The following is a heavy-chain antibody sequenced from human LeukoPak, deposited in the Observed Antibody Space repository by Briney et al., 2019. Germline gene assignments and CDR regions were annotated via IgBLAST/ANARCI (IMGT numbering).Heavy chain of an antibody. D-gene: IGHD4-17*01. J-gene: IGHJ4*02. CDR1: GFTFSSYG. CDR3: ANHPYGDYRFY. V-gene: IGHV3-30*18. Sequence: GGSLRLSCAASGFTFSSYGMHWVRQAPGKGLEGVAVISYDGSNKYYADSVRGRFTISRDNSKNTLYLQMNSLRAEDTAVYYCANHPYGDYRFYWGQGTLVTVSS. CDR2: ISYDGSNK.